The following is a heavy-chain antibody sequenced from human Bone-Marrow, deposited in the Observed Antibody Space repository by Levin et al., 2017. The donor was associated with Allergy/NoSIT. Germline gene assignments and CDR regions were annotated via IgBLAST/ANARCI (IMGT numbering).Heavy chain of an antibody. J-gene: IGHJ4*02. CDR2: ISYDGSNK. CDR1: GFTFSSYG. CDR3: AKLLRRYDILTGPLGY. Sequence: GESLKISCAASGFTFSSYGMHWVRQAPGKGLEWVAVISYDGSNKYYADSVKGRFTISRDNSKNTLYLQMNSLGAEDTAVYYCAKLLRRYDILTGPLGYWGQGTLVTVSS. V-gene: IGHV3-30*18. D-gene: IGHD3-9*01.